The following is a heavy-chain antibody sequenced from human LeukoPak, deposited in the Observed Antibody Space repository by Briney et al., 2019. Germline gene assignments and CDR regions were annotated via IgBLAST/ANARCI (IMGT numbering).Heavy chain of an antibody. J-gene: IGHJ5*02. V-gene: IGHV3-48*01. D-gene: IGHD2-2*01. CDR3: ARVGGYCSSTSCPNNWFDP. CDR2: ISSSSSTI. CDR1: GFTSSSYS. Sequence: GGSLRLSCAASGFTSSSYSMNWVRQAPGKGLEWVSYISSSSSTIYYADSVKGRFTISRDNAKNSLYLQMNSLRAEDTAVYYCARVGGYCSSTSCPNNWFDPWGQGTLVTVSS.